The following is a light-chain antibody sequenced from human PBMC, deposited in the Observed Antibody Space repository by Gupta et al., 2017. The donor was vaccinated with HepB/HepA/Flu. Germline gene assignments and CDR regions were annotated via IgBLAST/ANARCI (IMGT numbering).Light chain of an antibody. V-gene: IGKV1-39*01. CDR3: QQSFSPPPT. J-gene: IGKJ1*01. Sequence: DIQLTQSPSSLSASVGDRVTITCRTSQDINRFLNWYQQEPGKAPKLLIYFASDLQTGVPSRFSGSGAGTDFTLTIDGLESEDFATYYCQQSFSPPPTFGQGTQVDVK. CDR1: QDINRF. CDR2: FAS.